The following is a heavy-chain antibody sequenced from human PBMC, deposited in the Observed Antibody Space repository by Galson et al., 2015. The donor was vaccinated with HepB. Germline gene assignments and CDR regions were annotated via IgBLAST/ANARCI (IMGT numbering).Heavy chain of an antibody. V-gene: IGHV3-23*01. Sequence: SLRLPCPVSGSNFLSYDIRWVRQALGKGLEWVSAISNSGASPDYAASVKGRFTISSDTSKNTRYLQMNSLRAEDTAVDYCAKSAPPFYDGSGSHDYWGQGALGTVSS. CDR1: GSNFLSYD. CDR2: ISNSGASP. J-gene: IGHJ4*02. D-gene: IGHD3-10*01. CDR3: AKSAPPFYDGSGSHDY.